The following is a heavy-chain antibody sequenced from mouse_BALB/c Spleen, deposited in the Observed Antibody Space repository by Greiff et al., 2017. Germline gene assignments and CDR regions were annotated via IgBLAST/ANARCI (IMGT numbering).Heavy chain of an antibody. CDR3: APFYDYDGRCAY. D-gene: IGHD2-4*01. Sequence: EVQLQQSGAELVKPGASVKLSCTASGFNIKDTYMHWVKQRPEQGLEWIGRIDPANGNTKYDPKFQGKATITADTSSNTAYLQLSSLTSEDTAVYYCAPFYDYDGRCAYWGQGTLVTVSA. CDR2: IDPANGNT. J-gene: IGHJ3*01. CDR1: GFNIKDTY. V-gene: IGHV14-3*02.